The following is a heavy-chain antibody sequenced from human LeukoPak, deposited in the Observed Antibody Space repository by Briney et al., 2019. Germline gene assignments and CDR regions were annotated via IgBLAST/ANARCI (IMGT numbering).Heavy chain of an antibody. J-gene: IGHJ5*02. D-gene: IGHD6-25*01. Sequence: ASVKVSCKASGYTFTSYYMHWVRQAPGQGLEWMGIINPSGGITGYAQKLQGGATMTRDTSTSTVYMDLNSLRSEDTAVYYCARDSLRTAIAAAGGNWFDPWGQGTLVTVSS. CDR3: ARDSLRTAIAAAGGNWFDP. CDR2: INPSGGIT. CDR1: GYTFTSYY. V-gene: IGHV1-46*04.